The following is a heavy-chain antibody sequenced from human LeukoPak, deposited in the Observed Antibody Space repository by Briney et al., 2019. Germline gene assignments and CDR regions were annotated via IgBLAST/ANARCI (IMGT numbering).Heavy chain of an antibody. J-gene: IGHJ4*02. Sequence: PSETLSLTCTVSGGSISSYYWSWIRQPAGKGLEWIGCIYTSGSTNYNPSLKSRVTMSVDTSKNQFSLKLSSVTAADTAVYYCARDLLVAGTSLFDYWGQGTLVTVSS. CDR2: IYTSGST. CDR1: GGSISSYY. D-gene: IGHD6-19*01. V-gene: IGHV4-4*07. CDR3: ARDLLVAGTSLFDY.